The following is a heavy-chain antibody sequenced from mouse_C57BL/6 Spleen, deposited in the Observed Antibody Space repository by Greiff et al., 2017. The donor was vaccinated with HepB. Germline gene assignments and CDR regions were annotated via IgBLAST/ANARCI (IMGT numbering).Heavy chain of an antibody. D-gene: IGHD1-1*01. V-gene: IGHV1-64*01. J-gene: IGHJ4*01. CDR3: AIPTDYYGSHYYAMDY. CDR2: IHPNSGST. CDR1: GYTFTSYW. Sequence: QVQLQQPGAELVKPGASVKLSCKASGYTFTSYWMHWVKQRPGQGLEWIGMIHPNSGSTNYNEKFKSKATLTVDKSSSTAYMQLSSLTSEDSAVYYCAIPTDYYGSHYYAMDYWGQGTSVTDSS.